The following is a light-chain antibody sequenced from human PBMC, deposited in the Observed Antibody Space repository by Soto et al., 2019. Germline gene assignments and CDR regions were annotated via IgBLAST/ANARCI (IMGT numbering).Light chain of an antibody. CDR1: SSDVGGYNF. CDR2: GVS. Sequence: QPVLTQPASVSGSPGQSITISCTGTSSDVGGYNFVSWYQQHPGKAPKLMIYGVSDRPSGVSNRFSASKSGNTASLTISGLQAEDEADYYCSSYTSNSTPLVFGTGTKVTVL. V-gene: IGLV2-14*01. CDR3: SSYTSNSTPLV. J-gene: IGLJ1*01.